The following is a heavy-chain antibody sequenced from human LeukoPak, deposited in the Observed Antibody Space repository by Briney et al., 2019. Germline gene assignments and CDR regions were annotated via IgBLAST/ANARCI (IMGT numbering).Heavy chain of an antibody. CDR1: GFTFDDYA. D-gene: IGHD4-17*01. CDR3: AKDRGGYGDFNDAFDI. Sequence: GGSLRLSCAASGFTFDDYAMHWVRQAPGKGLEWVSGIIWNSGSIGYADSVKGRFTISRDNAKNSLYLQMNSLRAEDTALYYCAKDRGGYGDFNDAFDIWGQGTMVSVSS. V-gene: IGHV3-9*01. CDR2: IIWNSGSI. J-gene: IGHJ3*02.